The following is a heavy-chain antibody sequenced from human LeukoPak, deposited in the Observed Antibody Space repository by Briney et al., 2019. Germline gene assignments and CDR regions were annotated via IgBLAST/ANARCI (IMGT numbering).Heavy chain of an antibody. CDR3: ARVGSRSSGYDY. V-gene: IGHV1-8*01. CDR1: GYTFTSYD. J-gene: IGHJ4*02. CDR2: MNPNSGNT. D-gene: IGHD5-12*01. Sequence: ASVKVSRKASGYTFTSYDINWVRQATGQGLEWMGWMNPNSGNTGYAQKFQGRVTMTRNTSISAAYMELSSLRSEDTAVYYCARVGSRSSGYDYWGQGTLVTVSS.